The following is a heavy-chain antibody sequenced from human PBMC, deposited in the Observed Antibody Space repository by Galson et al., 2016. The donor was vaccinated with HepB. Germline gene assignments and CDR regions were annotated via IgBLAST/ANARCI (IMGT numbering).Heavy chain of an antibody. J-gene: IGHJ6*02. CDR1: GFTFSSYG. V-gene: IGHV3-30*03. CDR2: ISYDEGNK. Sequence: SLRLSCAASGFTFSSYGMHWVRQAPGKGLEWVAVISYDEGNKYYADSVKGRFTISRDISKNTLYLHMNSLRAEDTGVYYCAGDLRHSPTGGIVAMMYYYYGMDVWGQGTTVTVSS. D-gene: IGHD2-8*02. CDR3: AGDLRHSPTGGIVAMMYYYYGMDV.